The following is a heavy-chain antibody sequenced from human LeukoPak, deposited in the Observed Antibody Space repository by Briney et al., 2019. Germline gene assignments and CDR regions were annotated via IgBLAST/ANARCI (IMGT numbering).Heavy chain of an antibody. CDR3: GRDSRPWQIDY. V-gene: IGHV4-39*07. Sequence: PSETLSLTCTVSGGSISSGYYYWGWIRQSPEKGLEWIGSISSSGNTYYTSSLKSRVIISSDPFRNQYSLTFNSVTAADTAVYYCGRDSRPWQIDYWGQGALVTVSS. J-gene: IGHJ4*02. CDR1: GGSISSGYYY. CDR2: ISSSGNT.